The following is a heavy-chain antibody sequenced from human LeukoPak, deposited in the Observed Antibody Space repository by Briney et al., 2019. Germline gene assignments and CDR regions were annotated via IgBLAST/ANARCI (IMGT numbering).Heavy chain of an antibody. D-gene: IGHD3-10*01. CDR2: INPNRCGT. Sequence: GASVKVSCKASGYTFTGYYMHWVRQAPGQGLEWMGWINPNRCGTNYAQKFQVRVTMTRDTSISPAYMELSRLRSDDTAVYYCARMRATITMVRGVITRELDYWGQGTLVTVSS. J-gene: IGHJ4*02. CDR3: ARMRATITMVRGVITRELDY. V-gene: IGHV1-2*02. CDR1: GYTFTGYY.